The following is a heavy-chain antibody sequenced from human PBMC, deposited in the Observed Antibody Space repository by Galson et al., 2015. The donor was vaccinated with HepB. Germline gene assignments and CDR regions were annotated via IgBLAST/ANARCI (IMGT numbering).Heavy chain of an antibody. J-gene: IGHJ4*02. V-gene: IGHV3-7*01. CDR1: GFTFSSYW. D-gene: IGHD3-10*01. Sequence: SLRLSCAASGFTFSSYWMSWVRQAPGEGLEWVANIKQDGSEKYYVDSVKGRFTISRDNAKSSLYLQMNSLRAEDTAVYYCARSLGRRGVDPQPYSFDYWGQGTLVTVSS. CDR3: ARSLGRRGVDPQPYSFDY. CDR2: IKQDGSEK.